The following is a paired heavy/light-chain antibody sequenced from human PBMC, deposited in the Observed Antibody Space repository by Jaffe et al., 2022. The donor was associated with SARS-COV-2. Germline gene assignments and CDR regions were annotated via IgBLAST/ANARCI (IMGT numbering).Light chain of an antibody. CDR3: SSYTSSSTLV. V-gene: IGLV2-14*01. J-gene: IGLJ1*01. Sequence: QSALTQPASVSGSPGQSITISCTGTTSDVGGYNYVSWYQQHPGKAPKLMIYDVNNRPSGVSNRFSGSKSGNTASLTISGLQAEDEADYYCSSYTSSSTLVFGTGTKVTVL. CDR2: DVN. CDR1: TSDVGGYNY.
Heavy chain of an antibody. J-gene: IGHJ4*02. V-gene: IGHV3-9*01. CDR1: GFTFDDYA. CDR3: AKDRAYTWGSQGFDF. D-gene: IGHD3-16*01. CDR2: ISWSSGIM. Sequence: EVHLVESGGGLVQPGRSLRLSCAASGFTFDDYAMHWVRQAPGKGLEWVSGISWSSGIMGYADSVKGRFTISRDNAKNSLYLQMNSLRAEDTALYYCAKDRAYTWGSQGFDFWGQGTLVTVSS.